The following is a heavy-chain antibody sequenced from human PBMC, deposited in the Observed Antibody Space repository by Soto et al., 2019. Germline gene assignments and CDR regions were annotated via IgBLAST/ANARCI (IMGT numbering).Heavy chain of an antibody. V-gene: IGHV1-69*12. CDR1: GATLDTFINFG. J-gene: IGHJ3*01. D-gene: IGHD3-22*01. CDR3: ARGAAMKIVVVMYDALEL. CDR2: IIPVFGTP. Sequence: QVQLVQSGAELKRPGSSVKVSCKASGATLDTFINFGITWVRRAPGEGLEWMGGIIPVFGTPHYAQKLQGRLTISADESTRTAYMELSGLRSEDTAIYYCARGAAMKIVVVMYDALELWGQGTMVTVSS.